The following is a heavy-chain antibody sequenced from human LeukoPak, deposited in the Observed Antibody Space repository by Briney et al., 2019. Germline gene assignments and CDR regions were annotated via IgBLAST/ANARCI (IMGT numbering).Heavy chain of an antibody. D-gene: IGHD3-10*01. V-gene: IGHV3-53*01. CDR3: AREGGFYGSGSYYIGY. CDR2: IYSGGST. CDR1: GFTVSSNY. Sequence: PGGSLRLSCAASGFTVSSNYMSWVRQAPRKGLEWVSVIYSGGSTYYADSVKGRFTISRDNSKNTLYLQMNSLRAEDTAVYYCAREGGFYGSGSYYIGYWGQGTLVTVSS. J-gene: IGHJ4*02.